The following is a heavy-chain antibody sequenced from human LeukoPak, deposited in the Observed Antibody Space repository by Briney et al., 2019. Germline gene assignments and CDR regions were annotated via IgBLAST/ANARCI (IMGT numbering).Heavy chain of an antibody. CDR2: INHSGTT. CDR3: ARAGMVRGVIITTTVYFDY. D-gene: IGHD3-10*01. J-gene: IGHJ4*02. CDR1: GGSFSGYY. Sequence: PSETLSLTCAVYGGSFSGYYWCWIRQPPGNCLDWIGEINHSGTTNYNPSLKSRVTISVDTSKNQFSLKLSSVTAADTAVYYCARAGMVRGVIITTTVYFDYWGQGTLVTVSS. V-gene: IGHV4-34*01.